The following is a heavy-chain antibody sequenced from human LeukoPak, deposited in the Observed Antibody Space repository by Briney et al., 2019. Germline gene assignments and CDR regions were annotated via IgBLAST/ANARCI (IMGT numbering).Heavy chain of an antibody. J-gene: IGHJ4*02. Sequence: GGSLRLSCAASGFTFSSYTMTWVRQAPGKGLEWVSTISGSGGSPYYADSVKGRFTISRDNSKNTLYLQMNSLRAEDTAVYYCAKVVVVPAATTKTYYFDYRGQGTLVTVSS. V-gene: IGHV3-23*01. CDR2: ISGSGGSP. CDR3: AKVVVVPAATTKTYYFDY. D-gene: IGHD2-2*01. CDR1: GFTFSSYT.